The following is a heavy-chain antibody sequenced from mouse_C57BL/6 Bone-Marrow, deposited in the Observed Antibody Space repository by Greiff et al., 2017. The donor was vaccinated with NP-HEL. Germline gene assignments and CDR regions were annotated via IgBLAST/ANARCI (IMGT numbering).Heavy chain of an antibody. J-gene: IGHJ1*03. CDR3: ARKPLYYGNCGYFGV. Sequence: VQLQQSGPGLVQPSQSLSITCTVSGFSLTSYGVHWVRQSPGKGLEWLGVIWSGGSTDYNAAFISRLSISKDNSKSQVFFKMNSLQADDTAIYYCARKPLYYGNCGYFGVWGTGTTVTVSS. V-gene: IGHV2-2*01. CDR1: GFSLTSYG. D-gene: IGHD2-1*01. CDR2: IWSGGST.